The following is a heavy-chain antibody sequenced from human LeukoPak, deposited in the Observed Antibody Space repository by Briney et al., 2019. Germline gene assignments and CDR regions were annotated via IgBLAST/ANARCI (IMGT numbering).Heavy chain of an antibody. V-gene: IGHV1-2*02. CDR3: ARIFTLGYCSSTSCWKNSDY. J-gene: IGHJ4*02. CDR2: INPNSGGT. Sequence: ASVKVSCKASGYTFTGYYMHLVRQAPGQGLEWMGGINPNSGGTNYEQKFQGRVTITRATSISTAYMALSRLRSDDTAVYYCARIFTLGYCSSTSCWKNSDYWGQRTLVTVSS. CDR1: GYTFTGYY. D-gene: IGHD2-2*01.